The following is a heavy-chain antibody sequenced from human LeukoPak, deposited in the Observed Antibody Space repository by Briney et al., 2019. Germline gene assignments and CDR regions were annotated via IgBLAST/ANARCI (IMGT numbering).Heavy chain of an antibody. J-gene: IGHJ4*02. CDR3: ARDRGSIVGATGLDY. CDR1: GFTFSSSW. CDR2: IYSGGRT. D-gene: IGHD1-26*01. Sequence: PGGSLRLSCAASGFTFSSSWIHWVRQAPEKGLEWVSIIYSGGRTYYADSVRGRFTISRDNSKNTLYLQMNSLRAEDTAVYYCARDRGSIVGATGLDYWGQGTLVTVSS. V-gene: IGHV3-53*01.